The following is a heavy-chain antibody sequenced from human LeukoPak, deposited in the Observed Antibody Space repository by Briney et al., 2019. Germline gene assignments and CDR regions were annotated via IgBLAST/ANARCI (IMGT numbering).Heavy chain of an antibody. J-gene: IGHJ6*02. D-gene: IGHD3-10*01. CDR3: ATGPSMARGPKGIYYYYGMDV. CDR2: FDPEDGET. CDR1: GYTLTELS. Sequence: ASVKVSCKVSGYTLTELSMHWVRQAPGKGLEWMGGFDPEDGETIYAQKFQGRVTMTEDTSTDTAYMELSSLRSEDTAVYYCATGPSMARGPKGIYYYYGMDVWGQGTTVTVSS. V-gene: IGHV1-24*01.